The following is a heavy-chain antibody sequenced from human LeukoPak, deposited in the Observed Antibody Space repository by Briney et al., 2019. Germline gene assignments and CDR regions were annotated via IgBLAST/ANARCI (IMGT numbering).Heavy chain of an antibody. CDR2: INYSGST. CDR1: GGSINY. J-gene: IGHJ4*02. D-gene: IGHD4-17*01. V-gene: IGHV4-59*01. CDR3: AREGRQDYVYFDH. Sequence: SETLSLTCTVSGGSINYWSWIRQAPGKGLEWIGYINYSGSTNYNPSLKSRVTMSVDTSKNQFSLKLSSVTAADTAMYYCAREGRQDYVYFDHWGQGSLVTVSS.